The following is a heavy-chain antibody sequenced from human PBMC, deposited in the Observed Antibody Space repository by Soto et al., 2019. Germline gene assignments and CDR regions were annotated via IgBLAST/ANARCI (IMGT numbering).Heavy chain of an antibody. V-gene: IGHV3-48*03. CDR2: INSSGSTI. J-gene: IGHJ6*02. CDR1: GFTFSSYE. Sequence: EVQLVESGGGLVQPGGSLRLSCAASGFTFSSYEMNWVRQAPGKGLEWVSYINSSGSTIYYADSVKGRFTISRDNAKNSLYLQMNSLRAEDTAVYYCARESTTVTPYYYGMDVWGQGTTVTVSS. CDR3: ARESTTVTPYYYGMDV. D-gene: IGHD4-17*01.